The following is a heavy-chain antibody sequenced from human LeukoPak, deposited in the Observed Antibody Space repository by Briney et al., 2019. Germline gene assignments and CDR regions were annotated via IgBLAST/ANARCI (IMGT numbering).Heavy chain of an antibody. V-gene: IGHV4-59*01. CDR1: GGSISSYY. J-gene: IGHJ5*02. Sequence: SETLSLTCTVSGGSISSYYWSWIRQPPGKGLEWIGYIYYSGSTNYNPSLKSRVTISVDTSKNQFSLKLSSVTAADTAVYYCARDRHYYDSSGYYRGRWFDPWGQGTLVTVSP. CDR3: ARDRHYYDSSGYYRGRWFDP. D-gene: IGHD3-22*01. CDR2: IYYSGST.